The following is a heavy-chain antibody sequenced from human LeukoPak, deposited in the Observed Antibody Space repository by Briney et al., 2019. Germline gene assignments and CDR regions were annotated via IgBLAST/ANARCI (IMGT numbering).Heavy chain of an antibody. J-gene: IGHJ1*01. CDR1: GYTFTSYG. V-gene: IGHV1-69*13. Sequence: SVKVSCKASGYTFTSYGISWVRQAPGQGLEWMGGIIPIFGTANYAQKFQGRVTITADESTSTAYMELSSLRSEDTAVYYCARAPGYYYDSSGYFWHFQHWGQGTLVTVSS. CDR3: ARAPGYYYDSSGYFWHFQH. D-gene: IGHD3-22*01. CDR2: IIPIFGTA.